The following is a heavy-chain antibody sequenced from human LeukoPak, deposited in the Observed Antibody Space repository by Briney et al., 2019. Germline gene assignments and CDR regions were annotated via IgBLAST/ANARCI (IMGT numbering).Heavy chain of an antibody. J-gene: IGHJ4*02. CDR2: INPNSGGT. Sequence: XASXYTFIGYYMHWVRQAPGQGLEWMGWINPNSGGTNYAQKFQGRVTINRDTSIRTAYMELSRLRSDDTAVYYCARIKSSNKDPTSGSYFLYWGQGTLVTVSS. CDR3: ARIKSSNKDPTSGSYFLY. CDR1: XYTFIGYY. V-gene: IGHV1-2*02. D-gene: IGHD1-26*01.